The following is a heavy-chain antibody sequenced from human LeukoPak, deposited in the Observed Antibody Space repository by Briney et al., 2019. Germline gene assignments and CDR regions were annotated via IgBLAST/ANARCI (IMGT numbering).Heavy chain of an antibody. CDR3: ARRAFSGSYYYFDH. CDR2: VNSDGSTR. J-gene: IGHJ4*02. CDR1: EFTLSSYW. V-gene: IGHV3-74*01. Sequence: GGSLRLSCEASEFTLSSYWMHWVRQVPGKGLVWVSRVNSDGSTRNYADAVKGRFTISRDIAKNTLYLQMNSLRAEDTAVYFCARRAFSGSYYYFDHWGQGTLVTVSS. D-gene: IGHD1-26*01.